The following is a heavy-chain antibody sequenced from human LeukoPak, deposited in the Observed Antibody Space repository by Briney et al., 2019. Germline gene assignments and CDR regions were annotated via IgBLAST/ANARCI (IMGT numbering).Heavy chain of an antibody. CDR1: GGSISSYY. Sequence: SETLSLTCTVSGGSISSYYWSWIRQPPGKGMEWIGYIYYSGSTNYNPSLKSRVTISVDTSKNQFSLKLSSVTAADTAVYYCARSGDYYGSGSYYRFDPWGQGTLVTVSS. J-gene: IGHJ5*02. CDR3: ARSGDYYGSGSYYRFDP. V-gene: IGHV4-59*01. CDR2: IYYSGST. D-gene: IGHD3-10*01.